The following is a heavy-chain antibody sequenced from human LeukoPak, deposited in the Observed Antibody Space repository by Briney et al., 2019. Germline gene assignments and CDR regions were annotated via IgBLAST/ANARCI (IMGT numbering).Heavy chain of an antibody. V-gene: IGHV3-9*03. CDR1: GFTFDDYA. D-gene: IGHD6-19*01. CDR3: AKVKWPFGIAVALGPFDY. Sequence: GRSLRLSCAASGFTFDDYAMHWVRQAPGKGLEWVSGISWNSGSIGYADSVKGRFTISRDNAKNSLYLQMNSLRAEDMALYYCAKVKWPFGIAVALGPFDYWGQGTLVTVSS. CDR2: ISWNSGSI. J-gene: IGHJ4*02.